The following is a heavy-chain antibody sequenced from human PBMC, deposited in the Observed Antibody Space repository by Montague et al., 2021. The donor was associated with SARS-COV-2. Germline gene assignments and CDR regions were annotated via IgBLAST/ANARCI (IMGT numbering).Heavy chain of an antibody. Sequence: SETRSLTCAVYGGSFSDYYWSWIRQPPGKGLEWIGEINHRGTSKYNPSLKSRVSIPLDTSKNQFSLYLSSVTAADTAVYYCARGRQHFNMIVVVMTGGEYYFDSWGQGTLVTVSS. CDR2: INHRGTS. J-gene: IGHJ4*02. D-gene: IGHD3-22*01. V-gene: IGHV4-34*01. CDR3: ARGRQHFNMIVVVMTGGEYYFDS. CDR1: GGSFSDYY.